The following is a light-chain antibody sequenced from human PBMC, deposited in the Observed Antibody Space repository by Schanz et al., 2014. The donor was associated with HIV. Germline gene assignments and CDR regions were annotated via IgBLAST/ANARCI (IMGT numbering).Light chain of an antibody. CDR3: QQSAGDPT. CDR1: QSISNY. V-gene: IGKV1-39*01. Sequence: DIQMTQSPSSLSASVGDRVTITCRPSQSISNYLNWYQQKPGKAPNLLIYGASSLQSGVPSRFSGSGSGTDFTLTISSLQPEDSAVYFCQQSAGDPTFGQGTRLEIK. J-gene: IGKJ5*01. CDR2: GAS.